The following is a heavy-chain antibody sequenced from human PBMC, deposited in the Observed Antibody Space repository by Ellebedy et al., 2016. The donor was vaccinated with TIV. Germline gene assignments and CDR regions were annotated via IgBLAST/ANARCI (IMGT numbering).Heavy chain of an antibody. D-gene: IGHD5-18*01. CDR2: IYHSGST. CDR1: GGSISSGGYS. J-gene: IGHJ6*02. Sequence: SETLSLTXAVSGGSISSGGYSWSWIRQPPGKGLEWIGYIYHSGSTNYNPSLKSRVTISVDTSKNQFSLKLSSVTAADTAVYYCARSVDTAMVTEWFSYYGMDVWGQGTTVTVSS. CDR3: ARSVDTAMVTEWFSYYGMDV. V-gene: IGHV4-30-2*01.